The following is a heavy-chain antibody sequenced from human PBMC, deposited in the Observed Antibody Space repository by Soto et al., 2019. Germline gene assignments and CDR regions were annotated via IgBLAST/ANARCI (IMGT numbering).Heavy chain of an antibody. V-gene: IGHV3-53*01. CDR3: TRDGRGLGRLSLFEY. CDR1: GFNVNSDY. D-gene: IGHD2-21*02. J-gene: IGHJ4*02. CDR2: IYSGETT. Sequence: GSLRPSCAASGFNVNSDYMNWVRQTPGKGLEWVASIYSGETTYYADSVRGRFTITSDKSKNTLYFQLSSLRIEDTAVYYCTRDGRGLGRLSLFEYWGQGALVTVSS.